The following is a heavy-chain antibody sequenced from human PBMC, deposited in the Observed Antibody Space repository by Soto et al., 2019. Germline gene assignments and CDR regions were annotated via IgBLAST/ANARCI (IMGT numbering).Heavy chain of an antibody. CDR2: IDPSDSYT. CDR1: GYSFTSYW. D-gene: IGHD3-3*01. J-gene: IGHJ4*02. CDR3: ARQWYDFWSGYHLVFFDY. Sequence: GESREMSGKGSGYSFTSYWISWVRQMPGKGLEWMGRIDPSDSYTNYSPSFQGHVTISADKSISTAYLQWSSLKASDTAMYYCARQWYDFWSGYHLVFFDYWGQGTLVTVSS. V-gene: IGHV5-10-1*01.